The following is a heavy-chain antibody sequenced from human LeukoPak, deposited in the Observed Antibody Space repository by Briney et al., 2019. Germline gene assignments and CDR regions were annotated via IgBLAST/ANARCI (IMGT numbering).Heavy chain of an antibody. D-gene: IGHD4-17*01. CDR2: ITSSSSYI. CDR1: GFIFSNYR. CDR3: ARAYGDYGEYYYYGMDV. Sequence: AGSLRLSCAASGFIFSNYRMNWVRQAPGKGLEWVSSITSSSSYIYYADSVKGRFTISRDNSKNTLYLQMNSLRAEDTAVYYCARAYGDYGEYYYYGMDVWGQGTTVTVSS. J-gene: IGHJ6*02. V-gene: IGHV3-21*01.